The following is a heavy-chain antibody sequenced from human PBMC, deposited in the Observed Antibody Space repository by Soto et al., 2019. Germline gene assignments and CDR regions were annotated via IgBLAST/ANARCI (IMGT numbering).Heavy chain of an antibody. V-gene: IGHV4-59*01. CDR3: FQAEDGIRDVRSVSAFLLNRSSDL. J-gene: IGHJ2*01. CDR2: IYYSGST. Sequence: KGLEWIGYIYYSGSTNYNPSLKSRVTISVGTSKNQFSLKLSSVTAADTAVFFFFQAEDGIRDVRSVSAFLLNRSSDL. D-gene: IGHD3-10*02.